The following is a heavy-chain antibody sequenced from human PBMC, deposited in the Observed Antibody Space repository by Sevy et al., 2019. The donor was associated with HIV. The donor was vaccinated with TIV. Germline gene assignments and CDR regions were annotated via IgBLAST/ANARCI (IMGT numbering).Heavy chain of an antibody. CDR3: ARDMGDLGGSYYYGMDV. D-gene: IGHD3-16*01. J-gene: IGHJ6*02. Sequence: GGSLRLSCAASGFTFSSYGMHWVRQAPGKGLEWVAVIWYDGSNKYYADSVKGRFTISRDNSKNTLYLQMNSLRAEDTAVYDCARDMGDLGGSYYYGMDVWGQGTTVTVSS. CDR2: IWYDGSNK. CDR1: GFTFSSYG. V-gene: IGHV3-33*01.